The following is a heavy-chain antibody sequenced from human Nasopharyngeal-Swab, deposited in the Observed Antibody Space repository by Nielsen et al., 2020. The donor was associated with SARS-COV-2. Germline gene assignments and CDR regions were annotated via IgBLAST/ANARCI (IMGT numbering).Heavy chain of an antibody. V-gene: IGHV3-23*01. Sequence: VGQDPGKGLEWVSAISGSGGSTYYADSVKGRFTISRDNSKNTLYLQMNSLRAEDTAVYYCAKSWTYYFDYWGQGTLVTVSS. D-gene: IGHD3/OR15-3a*01. CDR3: AKSWTYYFDY. CDR2: ISGSGGST. J-gene: IGHJ4*02.